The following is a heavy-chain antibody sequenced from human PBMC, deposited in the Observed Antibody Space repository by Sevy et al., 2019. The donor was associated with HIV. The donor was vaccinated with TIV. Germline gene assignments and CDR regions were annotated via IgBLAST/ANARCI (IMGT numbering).Heavy chain of an antibody. V-gene: IGHV3-11*01. CDR1: GFTFSDYY. CDR3: ARDQGHFELYQLPHYYYYGMDV. J-gene: IGHJ6*02. D-gene: IGHD2-2*01. Sequence: GGSLRLSCAASGFTFSDYYMSWIRQAPGKGLEWVSYISSSGSTIYYADSVKGRFTISRDNAKNSLYLQMNSLRAEDTAVYYCARDQGHFELYQLPHYYYYGMDVWGQGTTVTVSS. CDR2: ISSSGSTI.